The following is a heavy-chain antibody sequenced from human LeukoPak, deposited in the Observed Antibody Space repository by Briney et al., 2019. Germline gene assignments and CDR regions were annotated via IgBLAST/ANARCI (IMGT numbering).Heavy chain of an antibody. CDR2: IYSGGST. CDR3: ARTHSGSYYFDAFDI. D-gene: IGHD1-26*01. V-gene: IGHV3-66*01. Sequence: GGSLRLSCAASGFTVSSNYMSWVRQAPGKGLEWVSVIYSGGSTYYADSVKGRFTISRDNSKNTLYLRMNSLRAEDTAVYYCARTHSGSYYFDAFDIWGQGTMVTVSS. J-gene: IGHJ3*02. CDR1: GFTVSSNY.